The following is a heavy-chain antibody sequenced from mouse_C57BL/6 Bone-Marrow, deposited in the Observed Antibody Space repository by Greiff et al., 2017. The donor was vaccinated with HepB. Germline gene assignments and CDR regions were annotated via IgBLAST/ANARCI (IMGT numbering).Heavy chain of an antibody. D-gene: IGHD1-1*01. Sequence: EVQLVESGAELVRPGASVKLSCKASGFNIKDDYMHWVKQRPEQGLEWIGWIDPENGDTEYASKFQGKATITADTSSNTAYLQLSSLTSEDTAVYYCTETYYYGSSYDWFAYWGQGTLVTVSA. V-gene: IGHV14-4*01. CDR2: IDPENGDT. CDR3: TETYYYGSSYDWFAY. J-gene: IGHJ3*01. CDR1: GFNIKDDY.